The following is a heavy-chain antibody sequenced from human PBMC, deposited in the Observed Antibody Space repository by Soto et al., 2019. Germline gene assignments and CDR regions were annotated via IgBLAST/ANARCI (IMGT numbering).Heavy chain of an antibody. J-gene: IGHJ6*02. D-gene: IGHD3-10*01. Sequence: GGSLRLSCAASGFTVSSNYMSWVRQAPGKGLEWVSVIYSGGSTYYADSVKGRFTISRDNSKNTLYLQMNSLRAEDTAVYYCARVEWFGELFYYYYGMDVWGQGTTVTVSS. CDR3: ARVEWFGELFYYYYGMDV. CDR2: IYSGGST. V-gene: IGHV3-53*01. CDR1: GFTVSSNY.